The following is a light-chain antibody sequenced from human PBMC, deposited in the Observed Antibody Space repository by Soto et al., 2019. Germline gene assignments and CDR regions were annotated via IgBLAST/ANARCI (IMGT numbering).Light chain of an antibody. J-gene: IGLJ1*01. CDR3: SSYAGSYRV. CDR2: EVS. CDR1: SSDVGGSNY. V-gene: IGLV2-14*01. Sequence: QSALTQPASVSGSPGQSITISCTGTSSDVGGSNYVSWYQQHPGKAPKLMIYEVSNRPSGVSNRFSASKSGNTASLTISGLEAEDEADYYCSSYAGSYRVFGTGTKLTVL.